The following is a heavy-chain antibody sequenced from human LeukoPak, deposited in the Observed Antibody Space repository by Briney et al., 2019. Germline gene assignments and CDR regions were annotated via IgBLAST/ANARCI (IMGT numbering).Heavy chain of an antibody. CDR1: GFTFSTFG. V-gene: IGHV3-30*03. CDR3: ASLSGYTVDY. D-gene: IGHD3-9*01. Sequence: GGSLRLSCAASGFTFSTFGMHWVRQAPGKGLEWVAVISYDGSYKFHTDSVKGRFTISRDNSKNTLYLQMNSLRAEDTAVYYCASLSGYTVDYWGQGTLVTVSS. J-gene: IGHJ4*02. CDR2: ISYDGSYK.